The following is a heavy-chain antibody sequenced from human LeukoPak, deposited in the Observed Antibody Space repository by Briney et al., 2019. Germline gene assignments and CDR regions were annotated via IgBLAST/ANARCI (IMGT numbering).Heavy chain of an antibody. CDR1: GYSFTSYW. Sequence: GESPKISCKGSGYSFTSYWIGWVRQMPGKGLEWMGIIYPGDSDTRYSPSFQGQVTISADKSISTAYLQWSSLKASDTAMYYCARLRRTTVTNNYGMDVWGQGTTVTVSS. J-gene: IGHJ6*02. CDR2: IYPGDSDT. CDR3: ARLRRTTVTNNYGMDV. V-gene: IGHV5-51*01. D-gene: IGHD4-11*01.